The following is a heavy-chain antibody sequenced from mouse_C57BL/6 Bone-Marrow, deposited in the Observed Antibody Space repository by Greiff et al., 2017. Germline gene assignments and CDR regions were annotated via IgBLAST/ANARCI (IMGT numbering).Heavy chain of an antibody. CDR3: KIHGTYWAY. CDR1: GYTFTDYA. J-gene: IGHJ3*01. Sequence: VQLQQSGAELVRPGASVTLSCKASGYTFTDYAMHWVKQTPVHGLEWIGAIDPGTGGTAYNQKFKGKAILTADKSSSTAYMELRSLTSEDSAVDYCKIHGTYWAYWGQGTLVTVSA. D-gene: IGHD2-1*01. CDR2: IDPGTGGT. V-gene: IGHV1-15*01.